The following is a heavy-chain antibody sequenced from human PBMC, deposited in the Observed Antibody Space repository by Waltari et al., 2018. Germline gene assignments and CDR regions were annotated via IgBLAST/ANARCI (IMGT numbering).Heavy chain of an antibody. V-gene: IGHV3-7*03. CDR3: VVTTNY. J-gene: IGHJ4*02. CDR2: IKQDGSEK. CDR1: GLTFNNYW. Sequence: EVQLVGSGGGLVQPGGSLRLSCAASGLTFNNYWMSWVRQAPGKGLEWVANIKQDGSEKYYVDSVKGRFTISRDNAKNSLYLQMNSLRAEDTAVYYCVVTTNYWGQGTLVTVSS. D-gene: IGHD2-21*02.